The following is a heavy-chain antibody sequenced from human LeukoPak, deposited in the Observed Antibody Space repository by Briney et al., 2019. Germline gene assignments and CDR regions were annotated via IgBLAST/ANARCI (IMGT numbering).Heavy chain of an antibody. Sequence: SETLSLTCTVSGGSISSYYWSWTRQPPGKGLEWIGYIYYSGSTNYNPSLKSRVTISVDTSKNQFSLKLSSVTAADTAVYYCAREGFGHFDYWGQGTLVTVSS. V-gene: IGHV4-59*01. CDR1: GGSISSYY. D-gene: IGHD3-10*01. J-gene: IGHJ4*02. CDR2: IYYSGST. CDR3: AREGFGHFDY.